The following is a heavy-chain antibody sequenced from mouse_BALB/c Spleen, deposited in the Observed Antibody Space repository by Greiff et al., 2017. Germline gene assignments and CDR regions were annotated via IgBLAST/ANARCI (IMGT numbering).Heavy chain of an antibody. D-gene: IGHD2-14*01. CDR1: GYTFTSYW. J-gene: IGHJ1*01. CDR2: INPSTGYT. CDR3: ARGYHWYFDV. Sequence: QVQLQQSGAELAKPGASVKMSCKASGYTFTSYWMHWVKQRPGQGLEWIGYINPSTGYTEYNQKFKDKATLTADKSSSTAYMQLSSLTSEDSAVYYCARGYHWYFDVWGAGTTVTVSS. V-gene: IGHV1-7*01.